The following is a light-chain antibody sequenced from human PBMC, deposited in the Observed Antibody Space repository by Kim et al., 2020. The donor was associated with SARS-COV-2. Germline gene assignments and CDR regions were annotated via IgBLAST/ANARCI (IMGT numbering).Light chain of an antibody. V-gene: IGLV3-1*01. CDR1: KLGDTY. Sequence: SYELTQPLSVSVSPGQTASITCFGDKLGDTYVSWCQQKPGQSPVMVIYQDNKRPSGIPERFSGSNSGNTATLTISGTQAMDEADYYCQAWDTSTVFFGGG. CDR2: QDN. CDR3: QAWDTSTVF. J-gene: IGLJ2*01.